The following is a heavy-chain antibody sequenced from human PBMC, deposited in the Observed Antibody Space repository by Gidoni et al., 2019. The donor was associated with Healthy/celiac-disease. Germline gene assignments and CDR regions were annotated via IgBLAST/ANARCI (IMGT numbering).Heavy chain of an antibody. CDR3: ARAPNAGYSSSWYPVQRRNWFDP. Sequence: QVQLQQCGAALFKPSETLSLTCAVYGGSFSGSYWSWFRQPPGKGLEWIGEINHSGSTNYNPSLKSRVTISVDTSKNQFSLKLSSVTAADTAVYYCARAPNAGYSSSWYPVQRRNWFDPWGQGTLVTVSS. V-gene: IGHV4-34*01. J-gene: IGHJ5*02. CDR2: INHSGST. CDR1: GGSFSGSY. D-gene: IGHD6-13*01.